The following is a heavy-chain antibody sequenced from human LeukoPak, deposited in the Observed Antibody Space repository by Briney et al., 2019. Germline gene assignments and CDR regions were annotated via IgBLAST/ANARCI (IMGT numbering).Heavy chain of an antibody. CDR1: GYSFTSYW. CDR2: IYPGDSDT. CDR3: ARHEAGHYDSSGYMRNAFDI. J-gene: IGHJ3*02. D-gene: IGHD3-22*01. Sequence: GESLKISCKGSGYSFTSYWIGWVRQMPGKGLEWMGIIYPGDSDTRYSPSFQGQVTISADKSISTAYLQWSSLKASDTAMYYCARHEAGHYDSSGYMRNAFDIWGQGTMVTVSS. V-gene: IGHV5-51*01.